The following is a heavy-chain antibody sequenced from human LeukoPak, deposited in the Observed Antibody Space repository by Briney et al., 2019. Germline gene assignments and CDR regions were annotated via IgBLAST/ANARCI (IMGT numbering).Heavy chain of an antibody. Sequence: GGSLRLSRAASGFTFSSYSMNWVRQAPGKGLEWVSSISSSRSYIYYADSVKGRFTISRDNAKNSLYLQMNSLRAEDTAVYYCARDKSAARGYYFDYWGQGTLVTVSS. CDR3: ARDKSAARGYYFDY. J-gene: IGHJ4*02. D-gene: IGHD6-6*01. V-gene: IGHV3-21*01. CDR2: ISSSRSYI. CDR1: GFTFSSYS.